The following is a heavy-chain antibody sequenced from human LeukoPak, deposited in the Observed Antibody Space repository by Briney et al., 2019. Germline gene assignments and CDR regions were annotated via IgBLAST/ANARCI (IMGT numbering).Heavy chain of an antibody. D-gene: IGHD1-26*01. V-gene: IGHV3-23*01. CDR1: GFTFSTYA. CDR3: AKDRGSSGRYYGMDV. CDR2: ISGSGGGT. Sequence: GGSLRLSCAASGFTFSTYAMSWVRQAPAKGLEWVSGISGSGGGTDYAASVKGRFTISRDNSKNTLYLQMNSLRAEDTAVYYCAKDRGSSGRYYGMDVWGQGTTVTVS. J-gene: IGHJ6*02.